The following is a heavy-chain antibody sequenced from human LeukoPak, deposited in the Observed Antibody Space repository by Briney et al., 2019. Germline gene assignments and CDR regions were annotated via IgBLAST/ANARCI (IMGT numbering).Heavy chain of an antibody. CDR3: ARDYTMTHASDI. CDR1: GRSMSDYY. CDR2: IYYTGTT. D-gene: IGHD3-22*01. J-gene: IGHJ3*02. V-gene: IGHV4-59*01. Sequence: SETLSLTCIVYGRSMSDYYWSWIRQPPGKGLEWIGYIYYTGTTNYNPSLKGRVIISIDTSKNQFSLKLSSVTAADTALYYCARDYTMTHASDIWGQGTLVTVSS.